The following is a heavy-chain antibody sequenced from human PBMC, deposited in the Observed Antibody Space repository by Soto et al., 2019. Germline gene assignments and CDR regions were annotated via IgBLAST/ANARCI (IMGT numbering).Heavy chain of an antibody. V-gene: IGHV4-4*07. J-gene: IGHJ4*02. CDR2: IYTNGST. Sequence: SETLSLTCTVSDDSIYTYYWSWVRQPAGKGLEWIGRIYTNGSTTSKPSLRSRLTMSVDRSKHQLSLKLSSVTAADTAVYYCARDRTVDYVDYYFDYWGRGTLVTVSS. CDR3: ARDRTVDYVDYYFDY. D-gene: IGHD4-17*01. CDR1: DDSIYTYY.